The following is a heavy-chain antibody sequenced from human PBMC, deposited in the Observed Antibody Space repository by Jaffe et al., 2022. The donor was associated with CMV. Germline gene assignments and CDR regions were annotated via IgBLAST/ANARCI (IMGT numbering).Heavy chain of an antibody. CDR3: ASLRRGSSSWYRPYYYYGMDV. CDR2: INPNSGGT. CDR1: GYTFTGYY. Sequence: QVQLVQSGAEVKKPGASVKVSCKASGYTFTGYYMHWVRQAPGQGLEWMGWINPNSGGTNYAQKFQGRVTMTRDTSISTAYMELSRLRSDDTAVYYCASLRRGSSSWYRPYYYYGMDVWGQGTTVTVSS. J-gene: IGHJ6*02. D-gene: IGHD6-13*01. V-gene: IGHV1-2*02.